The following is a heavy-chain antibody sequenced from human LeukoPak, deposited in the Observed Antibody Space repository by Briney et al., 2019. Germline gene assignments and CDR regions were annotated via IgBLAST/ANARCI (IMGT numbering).Heavy chain of an antibody. Sequence: GASVKVSCKASGYTFTGYYMHWVRQAPGQGLEWMGWINPNSGGTNYAQKFQGRVTMTRDTSISTAYMEMNRLTSDDTAVYYCARDPDYCSGGSCYSGYWGQGTLVTVSS. D-gene: IGHD2-15*01. V-gene: IGHV1-2*02. CDR3: ARDPDYCSGGSCYSGY. J-gene: IGHJ4*02. CDR1: GYTFTGYY. CDR2: INPNSGGT.